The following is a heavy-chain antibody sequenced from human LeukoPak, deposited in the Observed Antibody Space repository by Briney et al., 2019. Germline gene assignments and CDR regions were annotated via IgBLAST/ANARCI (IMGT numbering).Heavy chain of an antibody. CDR1: GGSISSGGYS. J-gene: IGHJ3*02. Sequence: SETLSLTCAVSGGSISSGGYSWSGIRQPPGKGLEWIGYIYHSGSTYYNPSLKSRVTISVDRSKNQFSLKLSSVTAADTAVYYCARSQTHAYITMVRGPYPPSDAFGIWGQGTMVTVSS. CDR2: IYHSGST. CDR3: ARSQTHAYITMVRGPYPPSDAFGI. V-gene: IGHV4-30-2*01. D-gene: IGHD3-10*01.